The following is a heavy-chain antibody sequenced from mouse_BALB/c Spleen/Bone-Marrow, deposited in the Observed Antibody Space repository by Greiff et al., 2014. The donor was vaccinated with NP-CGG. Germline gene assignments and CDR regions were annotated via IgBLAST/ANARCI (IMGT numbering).Heavy chain of an antibody. D-gene: IGHD4-1*01. V-gene: IGHV5-17*02. CDR3: TRGGNWDDFDY. Sequence: DVHLVESGGGLVQPGGSRKLSCAASGFTFSSFGMHWVRQAPEKGLEWVAYISSGSSIIYYADTVKGRLTISRDDPKNTLFLQMTSLRSEDTAMYYCTRGGNWDDFDYWGQGTTLTVSS. CDR1: GFTFSSFG. J-gene: IGHJ2*01. CDR2: ISSGSSII.